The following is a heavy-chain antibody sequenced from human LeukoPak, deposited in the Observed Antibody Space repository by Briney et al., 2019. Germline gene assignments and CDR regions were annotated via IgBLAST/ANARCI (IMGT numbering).Heavy chain of an antibody. CDR1: GGSISSYY. Sequence: PSETLSLTCTVSGGSISSYYWSWIRQPPGKGLEWIGYIYNSGSTNYNLSLKSRVTISVDKSKNQFSLKLSSVTAADTAVYYCARVYYYDSSGRFDYWGQGTLVTVSS. CDR2: IYNSGST. D-gene: IGHD3-22*01. CDR3: ARVYYYDSSGRFDY. V-gene: IGHV4-59*12. J-gene: IGHJ4*02.